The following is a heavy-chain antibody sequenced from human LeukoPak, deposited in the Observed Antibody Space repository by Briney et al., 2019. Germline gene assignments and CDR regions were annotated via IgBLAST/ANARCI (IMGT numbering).Heavy chain of an antibody. V-gene: IGHV3-66*01. CDR2: IYSDGNT. CDR1: GFTVSSDY. J-gene: IGHJ4*02. D-gene: IGHD6-6*01. Sequence: GGSPRLSCAASGFTVSSDYMSWVRQAPGKGLEWVSVIYSDGNTYYADSVKGRFTISRDNSKNTLYLQMNSLQAEDTAVYYCARSIWDYWGQGTLVTVSS. CDR3: ARSIWDY.